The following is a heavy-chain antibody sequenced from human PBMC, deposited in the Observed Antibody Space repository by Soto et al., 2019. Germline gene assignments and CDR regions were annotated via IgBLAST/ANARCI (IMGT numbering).Heavy chain of an antibody. Sequence: QVQLVQSGAEVKKPGSSVKVSYRASGGTFSTYTINWVRQAPGQGLEYMGGIIPIFGTASYAQKFQGRVTITADESTSTAYMELSSLRSEDTAVYYCAREIAMVRGATIGALDYWGQGTLVTVSS. J-gene: IGHJ4*02. CDR1: GGTFSTYT. CDR2: IIPIFGTA. CDR3: AREIAMVRGATIGALDY. V-gene: IGHV1-69*01. D-gene: IGHD3-10*01.